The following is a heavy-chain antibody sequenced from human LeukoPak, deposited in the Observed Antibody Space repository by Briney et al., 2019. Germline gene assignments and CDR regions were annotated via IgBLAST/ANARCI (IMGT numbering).Heavy chain of an antibody. CDR2: IYYSGST. D-gene: IGHD3-22*01. V-gene: IGHV4-59*08. Sequence: SETLSLTCTVSGGSISSYYWSWIRQPPGKGLEWIGYIYYSGSTNYNPSLKSRVTISVDTSKNQFSLKLSSVTAADTAVYYCARGFGDYYDSSGDQGFDYWGQGTLVTVSS. CDR3: ARGFGDYYDSSGDQGFDY. J-gene: IGHJ4*02. CDR1: GGSISSYY.